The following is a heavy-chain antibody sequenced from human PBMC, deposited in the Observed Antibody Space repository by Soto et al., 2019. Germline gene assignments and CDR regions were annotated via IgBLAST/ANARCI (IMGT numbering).Heavy chain of an antibody. CDR3: ARDRLTTVVTWPYYYYGMDV. V-gene: IGHV3-33*01. Sequence: GGSLRLSCAASGFTLSSYGMHWVRQAPGKGLEWVAVIWYDGSNKYYADSVKGRFTISRDNSKNTLYLQMNSLRAEDTAVYYCARDRLTTVVTWPYYYYGMDVWGQGTTVTVSS. D-gene: IGHD4-17*01. CDR2: IWYDGSNK. J-gene: IGHJ6*02. CDR1: GFTLSSYG.